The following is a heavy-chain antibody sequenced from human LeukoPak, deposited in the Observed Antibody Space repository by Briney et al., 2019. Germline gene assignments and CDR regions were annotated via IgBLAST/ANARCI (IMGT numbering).Heavy chain of an antibody. V-gene: IGHV3-30*02. CDR1: GFTFSSYG. CDR3: AKTHGVYDYYYMDV. J-gene: IGHJ6*03. D-gene: IGHD6-13*01. Sequence: GGSLRLSCAASGFTFSSYGMHWVRQAPGKGLEWVAFIRYDGSNKYYADSVKGRFTISRDNSKNTLYLQMNSLRAEGTAVYYCAKTHGVYDYYYMDVWGKGITVTVSS. CDR2: IRYDGSNK.